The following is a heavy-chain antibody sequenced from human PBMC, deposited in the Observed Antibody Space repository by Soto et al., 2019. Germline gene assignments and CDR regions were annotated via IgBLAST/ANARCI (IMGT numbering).Heavy chain of an antibody. Sequence: GASVKVSCKASGVTFSSYGISWVRQAPGQGLEWMGGIIPIFGTANYAQKFQGRVTITADESTSTAYMELSSLRSEDTAVYYCASGSGWIAGYGMDVWGQGTTVTVSS. CDR1: GVTFSSYG. V-gene: IGHV1-69*13. J-gene: IGHJ6*02. D-gene: IGHD3-10*01. CDR2: IIPIFGTA. CDR3: ASGSGWIAGYGMDV.